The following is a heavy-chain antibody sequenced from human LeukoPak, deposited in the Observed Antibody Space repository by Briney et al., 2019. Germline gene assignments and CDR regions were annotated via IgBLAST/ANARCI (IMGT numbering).Heavy chain of an antibody. CDR2: IHHSGST. CDR3: ARLDSSSYGALGWFDP. Sequence: PPQTLPLTCTVSGGSISSGGYYWSWIRQHPGKGLEWIGYIHHSGSTHYNPSLKSRVTISVDVSKNQFSLKLSSVTAADTAVYYCARLDSSSYGALGWFDPWGQGSLVTVSS. V-gene: IGHV4-31*03. CDR1: GGSISSGGYY. D-gene: IGHD4-11*01. J-gene: IGHJ5*02.